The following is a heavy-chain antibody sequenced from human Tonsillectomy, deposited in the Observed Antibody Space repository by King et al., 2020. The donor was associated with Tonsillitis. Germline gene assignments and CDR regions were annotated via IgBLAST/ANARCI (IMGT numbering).Heavy chain of an antibody. CDR3: ARTRSDYFHDAFDI. CDR2: LNPNNGGT. Sequence: VQLVESGAEVKKPGASVKVSCKASGYTFSGYYIHWVRQAPGQGLEWMGGLNPNNGGTNYAQKIQGRVTMTRDTSISTADRELSRLIVDDAAVYYCARTRSDYFHDAFDIWGPGTMVTVSS. D-gene: IGHD3-22*01. CDR1: GYTFSGYY. J-gene: IGHJ3*02. V-gene: IGHV1-2*02.